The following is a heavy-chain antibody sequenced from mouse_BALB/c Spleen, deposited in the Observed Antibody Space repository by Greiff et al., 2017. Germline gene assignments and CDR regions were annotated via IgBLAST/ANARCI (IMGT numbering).Heavy chain of an antibody. D-gene: IGHD1-1*02. CDR3: ARTLYGAY. CDR1: GYTFTSYW. CDR2: INPSNGRT. Sequence: QVQLQQPGAELVKPGASVKLSCKASGYTFTSYWMHWVKQRPGQGLEWIGEINPSNGRTNYNEKFKSKATLTVDKSSSTAYMQLSSLTSEDSAVYYCARTLYGAYWGQGTLVTVS. V-gene: IGHV1S81*02. J-gene: IGHJ3*01.